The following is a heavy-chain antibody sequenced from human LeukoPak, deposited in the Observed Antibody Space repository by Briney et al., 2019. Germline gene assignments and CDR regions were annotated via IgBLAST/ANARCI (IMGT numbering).Heavy chain of an antibody. V-gene: IGHV3-48*03. Sequence: GGSLRLSCAASGFSFSSYEMNWVRQAPGKGLEWVSYIGSTTNSIYYADSVKGRFTIPRDNTKNSLYLQMNSLRAEDTAVYFCARVAGGKFHLDYWGQGTQVTVSS. CDR3: ARVAGGKFHLDY. J-gene: IGHJ4*02. CDR2: IGSTTNSI. CDR1: GFSFSSYE. D-gene: IGHD6-13*01.